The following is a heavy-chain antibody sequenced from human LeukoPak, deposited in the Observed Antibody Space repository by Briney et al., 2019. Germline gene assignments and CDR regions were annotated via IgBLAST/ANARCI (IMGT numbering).Heavy chain of an antibody. D-gene: IGHD2-2*01. CDR3: ASAYHGAFDI. V-gene: IGHV4-31*03. CDR2: IYYSGST. CDR1: GGSISSGGYY. Sequence: SETLSLTCTVSGGSISSGGYYWSWIRQHPGKGLEWIGYIYYSGSTYYNPSLKSRDTISVDTSKNQFSLKLSSVTAADTAVYYCASAYHGAFDIWGQGTMVTASS. J-gene: IGHJ3*02.